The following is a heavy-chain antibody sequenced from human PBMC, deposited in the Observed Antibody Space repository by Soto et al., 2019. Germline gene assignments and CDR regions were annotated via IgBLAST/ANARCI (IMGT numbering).Heavy chain of an antibody. V-gene: IGHV3-7*01. J-gene: IGHJ6*02. D-gene: IGHD6-13*01. Sequence: EVQLVESGGGLVQPGGSLRLSCAASGFTFSSYWMSWVRQAPVKGLEWVGNIKQDGSEKNYVDFMEGRFTISRDNAENSLYLQMNSLRAEDTAVYYCGRIASAGRGWDVWGQGTTVVVSS. CDR3: GRIASAGRGWDV. CDR1: GFTFSSYW. CDR2: IKQDGSEK.